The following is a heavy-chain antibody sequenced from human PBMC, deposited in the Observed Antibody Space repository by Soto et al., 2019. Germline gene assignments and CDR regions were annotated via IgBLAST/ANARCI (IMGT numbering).Heavy chain of an antibody. CDR1: GFTFSSYA. D-gene: IGHD3-22*01. V-gene: IGHV3-23*01. CDR3: AKTYYDSSGYYWHFFENSYFFDY. Sequence: GSLRLSCAASGFTFSSYAMSWVRQAPGKGLEWVSAISGSGGSTYYADSVKGRFTISRDNSKNTLYLQMNSLRAEDTAVYYCAKTYYDSSGYYWHFFENSYFFDYWGQGTLVTVSS. J-gene: IGHJ4*02. CDR2: ISGSGGST.